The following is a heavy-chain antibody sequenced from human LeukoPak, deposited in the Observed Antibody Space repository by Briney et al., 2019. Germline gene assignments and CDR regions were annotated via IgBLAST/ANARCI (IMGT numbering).Heavy chain of an antibody. V-gene: IGHV3-21*04. CDR2: ISSSSSYI. CDR3: AREGPMLRGVIGGKIDY. J-gene: IGHJ4*02. CDR1: GFTFSSYS. D-gene: IGHD3-10*01. Sequence: GGSLRLSCAASGFTFSSYSMNWVRQAPGKGLEWVSSISSSSSYIYYADSVKGRFTISRDNAKNSLYLQMNSLRADDTAVYYCAREGPMLRGVIGGKIDYWGQGTVVTVSS.